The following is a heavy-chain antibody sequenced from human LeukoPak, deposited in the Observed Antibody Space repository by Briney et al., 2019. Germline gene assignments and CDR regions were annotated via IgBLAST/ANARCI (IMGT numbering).Heavy chain of an antibody. J-gene: IGHJ5*02. CDR3: ARSLMVRGAINWLDP. V-gene: IGHV3-33*01. Sequence: PGGSLRLSCAASGFSFSSSGMHWVRQAPGKGLEWVAVIWYDGSHKYYADSVKGRFTISRDNSKNTMYLQMNSLRVEDTAVYYWARSLMVRGAINWLDPWGQGTLVIVSS. D-gene: IGHD3-10*01. CDR2: IWYDGSHK. CDR1: GFSFSSSG.